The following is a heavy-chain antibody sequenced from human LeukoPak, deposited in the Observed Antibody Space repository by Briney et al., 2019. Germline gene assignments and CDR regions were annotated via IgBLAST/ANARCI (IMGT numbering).Heavy chain of an antibody. J-gene: IGHJ6*03. Sequence: SVKVSCKTSGYTFTVHFMYWVRQAPGQGLEWMGGIIPIFGTANYAQKFQGRVTITTDESASTAYMEVSSLRSEDTAVYYCASGSLGDGYGVGDYYQYMDVWGKGTTVTVSS. D-gene: IGHD5-24*01. CDR2: IIPIFGTA. V-gene: IGHV1-69*05. CDR1: GYTFTVHF. CDR3: ASGSLGDGYGVGDYYQYMDV.